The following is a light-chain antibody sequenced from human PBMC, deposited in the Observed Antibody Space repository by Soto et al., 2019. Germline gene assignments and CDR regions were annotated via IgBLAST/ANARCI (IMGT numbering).Light chain of an antibody. CDR3: QQYDSSPRT. Sequence: EIVLTQSPGTLSLSPGERATLSCRASQSVSSSYLAWYQQKPGQAPRLLMYGASSRATGIPDRFTGSGSGTDLTLTISRLEPEDFAVYYCQQYDSSPRTFGQGTKVEI. J-gene: IGKJ1*01. V-gene: IGKV3-20*01. CDR1: QSVSSSY. CDR2: GAS.